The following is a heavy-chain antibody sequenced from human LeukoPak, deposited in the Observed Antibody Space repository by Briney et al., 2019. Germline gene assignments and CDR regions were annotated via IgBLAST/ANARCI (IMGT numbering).Heavy chain of an antibody. J-gene: IGHJ4*02. Sequence: GGSLRLSCAASGFTFSRYAMSWVRQAPGKGLEWVSAITDSGGDTFHADSVEGRLTISRDNSKNILFLQMNSLRAEDTAVYYCVKGSAASRPYYFDHWSLGTLVTVSS. CDR2: ITDSGGDT. CDR1: GFTFSRYA. V-gene: IGHV3-23*01. D-gene: IGHD6-6*01. CDR3: VKGSAASRPYYFDH.